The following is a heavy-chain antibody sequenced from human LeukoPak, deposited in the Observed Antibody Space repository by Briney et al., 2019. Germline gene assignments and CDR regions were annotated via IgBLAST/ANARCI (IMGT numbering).Heavy chain of an antibody. D-gene: IGHD1-26*01. CDR1: GYSISSGYY. Sequence: SETLSLTCTVSGYSISSGYYWGWIRQPPGKGLEWIGSIYHSGSTYYNPSLKSRVTISVDTSKNQFSLKLSSVTAADTAVYYCARYLVGATGYYFDYWGQGTLVTVSS. CDR3: ARYLVGATGYYFDY. J-gene: IGHJ4*02. CDR2: IYHSGST. V-gene: IGHV4-38-2*02.